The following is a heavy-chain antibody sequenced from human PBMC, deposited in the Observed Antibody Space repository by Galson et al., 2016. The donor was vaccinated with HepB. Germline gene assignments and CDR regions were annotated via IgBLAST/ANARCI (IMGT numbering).Heavy chain of an antibody. V-gene: IGHV1-3*01. CDR3: ARVSWGGNRNLDN. Sequence: SVKVSCKASGYSFSKSAIHWMRQAPGQRPEWMAWIDADNGDTKYSQEFQDRVTVTRDTAANTAFMELTSLRSEDRAVYYCARVSWGGNRNLDNWGQGTLVTVSS. D-gene: IGHD5-18*01. CDR1: GYSFSKSA. J-gene: IGHJ4*02. CDR2: IDADNGDT.